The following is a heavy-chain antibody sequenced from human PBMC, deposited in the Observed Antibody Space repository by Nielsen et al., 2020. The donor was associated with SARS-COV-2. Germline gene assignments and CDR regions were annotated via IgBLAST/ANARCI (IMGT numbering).Heavy chain of an antibody. Sequence: SVKVSCKASGGTFGSYAISWVRQAPGQGLEWMGGIIPIFGTANYAQKFQGRVTITADESTSTAYMELSSLRAEDTAVYYCARDIYARALVAATPESRTIYGDYTIQNYYYYGMDVWGQGTTVTVSS. J-gene: IGHJ6*02. V-gene: IGHV1-69*13. CDR3: ARDIYARALVAATPESRTIYGDYTIQNYYYYGMDV. CDR1: GGTFGSYA. CDR2: IIPIFGTA. D-gene: IGHD2-15*01.